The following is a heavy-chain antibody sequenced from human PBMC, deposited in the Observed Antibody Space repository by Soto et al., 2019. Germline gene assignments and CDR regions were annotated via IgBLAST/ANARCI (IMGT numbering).Heavy chain of an antibody. CDR2: INHSGTT. Sequence: SETLSLTCGVYRGSFSCFYWSWVRQTPGGGLEWIGEINHSGTTNYNPSFQNRVTISVDKSTNDFSLKMTSVTAADAAVYYCARGRGYVYGSNFYGLDVWGQGTTVTVSS. D-gene: IGHD6-25*01. CDR3: ARGRGYVYGSNFYGLDV. J-gene: IGHJ6*02. CDR1: RGSFSCFY. V-gene: IGHV4-34*01.